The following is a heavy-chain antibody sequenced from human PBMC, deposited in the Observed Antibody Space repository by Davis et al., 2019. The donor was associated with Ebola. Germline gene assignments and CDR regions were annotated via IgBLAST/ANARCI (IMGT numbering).Heavy chain of an antibody. CDR2: ISYDGTNK. J-gene: IGHJ6*03. Sequence: GESLKISCAASGFTFREHAMHWVRQAPGKGLEWVAVISYDGTNKYYADSVKGRFTISRDNAKNSLYLQMNSLRAEDTAVYFCAREYTGYSYGVDYYYYMDVWGTGTTVTVSS. D-gene: IGHD5-18*01. CDR1: GFTFREHA. V-gene: IGHV3-30-3*01. CDR3: AREYTGYSYGVDYYYYMDV.